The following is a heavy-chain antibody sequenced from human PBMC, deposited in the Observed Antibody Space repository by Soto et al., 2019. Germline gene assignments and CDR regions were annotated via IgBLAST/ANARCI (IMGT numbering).Heavy chain of an antibody. Sequence: PSETLSLTCTVSGGSISSYYWSWIRQPPGKGLEWIGYIYYSGSTNYNPSLKSRVTISVDTSKNQFSLKLSSVTAADTAVYYCARRGYYDSSGANWFDPWGQGILVTVSS. V-gene: IGHV4-59*01. CDR2: IYYSGST. D-gene: IGHD3-22*01. CDR3: ARRGYYDSSGANWFDP. J-gene: IGHJ5*02. CDR1: GGSISSYY.